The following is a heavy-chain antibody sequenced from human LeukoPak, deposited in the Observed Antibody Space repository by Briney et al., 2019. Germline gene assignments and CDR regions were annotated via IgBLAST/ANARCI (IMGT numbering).Heavy chain of an antibody. D-gene: IGHD3-10*01. V-gene: IGHV3-48*03. CDR1: GFTFSSYE. CDR2: ISTSGSTI. CDR3: ARDRSFTMIRGVIDY. Sequence: GGSLRLSCAASGFTFSSYEMTWVRQAPGKGLEWVSYISTSGSTIYYADSVKGRFTISRDNAKNSLYLQMNSLRAEDTAVYYCARDRSFTMIRGVIDYWGQGTLVTVSS. J-gene: IGHJ4*02.